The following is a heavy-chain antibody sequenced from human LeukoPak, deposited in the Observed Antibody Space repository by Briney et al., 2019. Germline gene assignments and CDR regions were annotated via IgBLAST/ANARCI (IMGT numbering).Heavy chain of an antibody. D-gene: IGHD2-2*01. Sequence: SETLSLTCAVYGGSFSGYYWSWIRQPPGKGLEWIGEINHSGSTNYNPSLKSRVTISVDTSKSQFSLKLSSVTAADTAVYYCARRLIVVVPAAIITYNWFDPWGQGTLVTVSS. CDR3: ARRLIVVVPAAIITYNWFDP. CDR1: GGSFSGYY. V-gene: IGHV4-34*01. J-gene: IGHJ5*02. CDR2: INHSGST.